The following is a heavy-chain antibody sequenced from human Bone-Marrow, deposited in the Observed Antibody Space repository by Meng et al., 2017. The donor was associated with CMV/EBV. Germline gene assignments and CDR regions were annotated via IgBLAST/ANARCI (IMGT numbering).Heavy chain of an antibody. CDR2: INPSGGST. CDR3: ARDGAVGATGNYYYYGMDV. Sequence: ASVKVSCKASGYTFTSYYMHWVRQAPGQGLEWMGIINPSGGSTSYAQKFQGRVTMTRDTSTSTVYMELSSLRSEVTAVYYCARDGAVGATGNYYYYGMDVWGQGTTVTVSS. CDR1: GYTFTSYY. D-gene: IGHD1-26*01. J-gene: IGHJ6*02. V-gene: IGHV1-46*01.